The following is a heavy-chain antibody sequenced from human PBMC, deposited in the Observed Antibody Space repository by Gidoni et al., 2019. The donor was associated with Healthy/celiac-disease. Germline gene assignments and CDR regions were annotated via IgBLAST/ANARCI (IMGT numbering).Heavy chain of an antibody. CDR3: AKDVGDYGDYYNWFDT. Sequence: EVQLLESGGGVVQPGGSLSLSCAASGFTFSSYAMSWVRQAPGKGLEWVSAISGSGGSTYYAEAGKGRCTISRDNSKNTLYLKMNSLRAEDTAVYDCAKDVGDYGDYYNWFDTWGQGTLVTVSS. CDR2: ISGSGGST. CDR1: GFTFSSYA. J-gene: IGHJ5*02. D-gene: IGHD4-17*01. V-gene: IGHV3-23*01.